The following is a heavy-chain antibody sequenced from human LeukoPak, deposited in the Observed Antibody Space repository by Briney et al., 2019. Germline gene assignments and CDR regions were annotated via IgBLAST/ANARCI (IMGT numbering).Heavy chain of an antibody. J-gene: IGHJ6*03. CDR1: GGTFSSYA. Sequence: SVKVSCKASGGTFSSYAISWVRQAPGQGLEWMGGIIPIFGTANYAQKFQGRVTITADESTSTAYMELSSLRSEDTAVYYCARGPDIVLIESYMEVWGKGTTVTVSS. D-gene: IGHD2-8*01. CDR2: IIPIFGTA. CDR3: ARGPDIVLIESYMEV. V-gene: IGHV1-69*13.